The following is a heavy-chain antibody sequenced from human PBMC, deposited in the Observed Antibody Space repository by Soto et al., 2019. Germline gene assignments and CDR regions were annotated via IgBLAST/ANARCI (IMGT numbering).Heavy chain of an antibody. CDR3: AKDRRAGNFDY. J-gene: IGHJ4*02. Sequence: GGSLRLSCAASGFTFNNYAMNWVGQAPGKGLEWVATISATGGSTYYADSVKGRFTISRDNSKNTLYLQMNGLRVEDTAVYYCAKDRRAGNFDYWGQGTQVTASS. CDR1: GFTFNNYA. V-gene: IGHV3-23*01. CDR2: ISATGGST.